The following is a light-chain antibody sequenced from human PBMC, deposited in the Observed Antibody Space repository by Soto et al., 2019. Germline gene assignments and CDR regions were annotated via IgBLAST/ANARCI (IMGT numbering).Light chain of an antibody. Sequence: DIVLTQSPGTLSFSPGERATLSCGASQSVTSHYLCWYQQKPGQATMLLIFGASIRARGIPDRCIGSGSGKYFTLTISRLAPDDFAVYYCQHYVTSLTTFGQGTKVEVK. CDR1: QSVTSHY. J-gene: IGKJ1*01. CDR2: GAS. CDR3: QHYVTSLTT. V-gene: IGKV3-20*01.